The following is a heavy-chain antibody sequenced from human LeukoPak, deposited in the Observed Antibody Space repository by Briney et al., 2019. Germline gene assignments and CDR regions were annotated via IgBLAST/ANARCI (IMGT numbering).Heavy chain of an antibody. CDR2: MNPNSGNT. J-gene: IGHJ6*02. CDR1: GYTFTSYA. V-gene: IGHV1-8*02. CDR3: ARGNMVRGVTYYYYYYGMDV. D-gene: IGHD3-10*01. Sequence: ASVKVSCKASGYTFTSYAMNWVRQATGQGLEWMGWMNPNSGNTGYAQKFQGRVTMTRNTSISTAYMELSSLRSEDTAVYYCARGNMVRGVTYYYYYYGMDVWGQGTTVTVSS.